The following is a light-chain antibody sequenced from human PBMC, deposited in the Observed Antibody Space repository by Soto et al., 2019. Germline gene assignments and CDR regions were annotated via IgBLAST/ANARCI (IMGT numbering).Light chain of an antibody. CDR1: QSVSSY. J-gene: IGKJ4*01. V-gene: IGKV3-11*01. CDR3: QQRSNWPRLT. CDR2: DAS. Sequence: EIVLTQSPSTLSFSPWERSTLSFMASQSVSSYLAWYQQKPGQAPRLLIYDASNRATGIPARFSGSGSGTDFTLTISSLEPEDFAVYYCQQRSNWPRLTFGGGTKVDIK.